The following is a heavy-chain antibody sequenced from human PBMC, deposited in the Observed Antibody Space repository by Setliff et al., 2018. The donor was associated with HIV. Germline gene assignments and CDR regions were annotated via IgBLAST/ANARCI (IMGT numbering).Heavy chain of an antibody. CDR1: GYRFTGFA. CDR2: INAGTGNT. D-gene: IGHD5-18*01. J-gene: IGHJ4*02. V-gene: IGHV1-3*01. CDR3: ARSLREYSYGSPDY. Sequence: ASVKVSCKASGYRFTGFAIHWVRQAPGQRFEWMGWINAGTGNTKYSQKFQDRVTISRDIHANTAYMELSSLMSEDTAIYYCARSLREYSYGSPDYWGPGTLVTVSS.